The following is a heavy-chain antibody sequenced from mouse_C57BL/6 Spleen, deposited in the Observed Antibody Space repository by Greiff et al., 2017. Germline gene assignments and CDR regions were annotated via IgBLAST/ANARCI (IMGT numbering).Heavy chain of an antibody. CDR2: IYPGGGNT. CDR1: GYTFTDYY. V-gene: IGHV1-76*01. CDR3: ARSGIGSKEVDY. D-gene: IGHD1-1*01. Sequence: VQLQQSGAELVRPGASVKLSCKASGYTFTDYYMNWVKQRPGQGLEWIAKIYPGGGNTYYNEKFKGKATLTVDKSSSTAYMQLSSLTSEDAAVYCCARSGIGSKEVDYWGQGTTLTVSS. J-gene: IGHJ2*01.